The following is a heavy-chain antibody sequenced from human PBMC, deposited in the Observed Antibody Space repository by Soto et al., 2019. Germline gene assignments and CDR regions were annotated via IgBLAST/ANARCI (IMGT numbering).Heavy chain of an antibody. V-gene: IGHV3-74*01. D-gene: IGHD3-16*01. CDR3: ASNYAYAEGYYFYGIDV. CDR2: VNSDVDTT. CDR1: GFTFRNYW. J-gene: IGHJ6*02. Sequence: GGSLRLSCAAFGFTFRNYWMHWVRLAPGKGLVWVSRVNSDVDTTYYADYVKDRFTISRDNAKNTLHLQMNSLGAEDTAVYYCASNYAYAEGYYFYGIDVWGQGTTVTVSS.